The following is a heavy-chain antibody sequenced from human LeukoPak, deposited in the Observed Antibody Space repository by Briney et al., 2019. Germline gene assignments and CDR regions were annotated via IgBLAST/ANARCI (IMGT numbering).Heavy chain of an antibody. V-gene: IGHV4-59*01. D-gene: IGHD6-19*01. CDR2: IYYSEST. J-gene: IGHJ4*02. CDR1: GGSFSGYY. CDR3: ARGRGSGWPIGIFDY. Sequence: PSETLSRTCAGYGGSFSGYYWSWIRQPPGKGREWIGYIYYSESTDYNPSLKSRITISVDLSKKHFFLKRSPVTAADTGVYYCARGRGSGWPIGIFDYWGQGTLVTVSS.